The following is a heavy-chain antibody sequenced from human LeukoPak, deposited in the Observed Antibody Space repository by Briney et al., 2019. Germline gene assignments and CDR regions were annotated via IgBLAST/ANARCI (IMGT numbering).Heavy chain of an antibody. V-gene: IGHV4-31*03. CDR3: ANGGAYCGADCYLPAFDY. CDR1: GGSISTPGYY. Sequence: SETLSPTCTVSGGSISTPGYYWSWIRQHPGKGLEWIGYIYYSGSTYYNPSLRSRVTISVDTSKNQFSLKLSSVTAADTAVYYCANGGAYCGADCYLPAFDYWGQGTLVTVSS. CDR2: IYYSGST. D-gene: IGHD2-21*02. J-gene: IGHJ4*02.